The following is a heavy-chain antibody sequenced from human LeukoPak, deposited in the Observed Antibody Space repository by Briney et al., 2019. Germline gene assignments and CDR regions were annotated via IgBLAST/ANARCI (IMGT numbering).Heavy chain of an antibody. V-gene: IGHV3-53*01. D-gene: IGHD4-17*01. CDR1: GFTVSSNY. CDR3: ARDSYDYGDGAFDI. J-gene: IGHJ3*02. Sequence: GGSLRLSCAASGFTVSSNYMSWVRQAPGKGLEWVSVIYSGGSTYYADSVKGRFTISRDNSKNSLYLQMNSLRAEDTAVYYCARDSYDYGDGAFDIWGQGTMVTVSS. CDR2: IYSGGST.